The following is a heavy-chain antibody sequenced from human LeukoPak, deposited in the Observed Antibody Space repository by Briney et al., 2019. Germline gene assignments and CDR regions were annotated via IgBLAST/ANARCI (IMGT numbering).Heavy chain of an antibody. J-gene: IGHJ3*02. CDR3: AREGSSGYYPWAFDI. D-gene: IGHD3-22*01. V-gene: IGHV4-31*03. CDR1: GGSISSGGYY. Sequence: SETLSLTCTVSGGSISSGGYYWSWIRQHPGKGLEWIGYIYYSGSTYYNPSLKSRVTISVDTSKNQFSLKLSSVTAADTAVYYCAREGSSGYYPWAFDIWGQGTMVTVSS. CDR2: IYYSGST.